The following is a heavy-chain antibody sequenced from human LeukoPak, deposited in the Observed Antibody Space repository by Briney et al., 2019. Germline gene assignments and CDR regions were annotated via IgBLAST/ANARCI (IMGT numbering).Heavy chain of an antibody. CDR1: GGSISSSSYY. Sequence: PSETLSLTCTVSGGSISSSSYYWGWIRQPPGKGLEWIGSIYYSGSTYYNPSLKSRVTISVDTSKNQFSLKLSSVTAADTAVYYCARDYSGALFDYWGQGTLVTVSS. J-gene: IGHJ4*02. CDR3: ARDYSGALFDY. D-gene: IGHD2-15*01. CDR2: IYYSGST. V-gene: IGHV4-39*07.